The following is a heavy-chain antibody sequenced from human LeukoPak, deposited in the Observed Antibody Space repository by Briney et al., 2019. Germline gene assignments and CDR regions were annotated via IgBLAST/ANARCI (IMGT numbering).Heavy chain of an antibody. CDR1: GGSISSYY. J-gene: IGHJ4*02. Sequence: PSETLSLXCTVSGGSISSYYWSWIRLPPGKGLESIGYIYYSGSTNYNPSLKSRVTISVDTSKNQFSLKLSSVTAADTAVYYCARGWLQLEDYWGQGTLVTVSS. CDR3: ARGWLQLEDY. V-gene: IGHV4-59*01. CDR2: IYYSGST. D-gene: IGHD5-24*01.